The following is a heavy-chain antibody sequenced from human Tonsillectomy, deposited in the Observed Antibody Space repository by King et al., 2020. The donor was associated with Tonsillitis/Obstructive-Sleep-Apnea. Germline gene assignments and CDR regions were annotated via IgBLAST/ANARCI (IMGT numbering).Heavy chain of an antibody. J-gene: IGHJ4*02. CDR1: GYIFTNYW. Sequence: VQLVESGAEVKKPGESLKISCKGSGYIFTNYWIGWVRQMPGKGLEWMVIIYPDDSDTRYSPSFHGQVTISADKSISTAYLQWSSLKASDTAMYYCARSSSAGYSTYYFDYWGQGTLVTVSS. D-gene: IGHD4-11*01. CDR3: ARSSSAGYSTYYFDY. V-gene: IGHV5-51*01. CDR2: IYPDDSDT.